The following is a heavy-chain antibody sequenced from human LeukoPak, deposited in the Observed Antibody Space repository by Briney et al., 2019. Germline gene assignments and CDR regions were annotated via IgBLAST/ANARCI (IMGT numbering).Heavy chain of an antibody. J-gene: IGHJ4*02. V-gene: IGHV1-2*02. CDR1: GYIFIGYY. CDR3: ARGRGGTTPYFDY. D-gene: IGHD1-1*01. Sequence: ASVKVSCKASGYIFIGYYMHWVRQAPGQGLEWVGWINPNNGGTNYAQKFQGRVTMTRDTSISTAYMELSRLRSDDTAVYYCARGRGGTTPYFDYWGQGALVTVSS. CDR2: INPNNGGT.